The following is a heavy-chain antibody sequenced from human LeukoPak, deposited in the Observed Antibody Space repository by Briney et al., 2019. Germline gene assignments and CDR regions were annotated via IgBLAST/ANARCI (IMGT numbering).Heavy chain of an antibody. Sequence: GGSQRLSCAASGFTFSSYGMHWVRQAPGKGLEWVTFISYDGNNRKYADSVAGRFTISRDNSKNTLYLEMNSVRPEDTALYYCVRKIGSPPSPGHFDYWGQGTLVTVSS. CDR3: VRKIGSPPSPGHFDY. CDR2: ISYDGNNR. V-gene: IGHV3-30*03. CDR1: GFTFSSYG. D-gene: IGHD1-26*01. J-gene: IGHJ4*02.